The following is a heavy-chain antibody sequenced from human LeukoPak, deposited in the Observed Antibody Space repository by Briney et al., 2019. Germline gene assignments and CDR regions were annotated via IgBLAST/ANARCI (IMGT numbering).Heavy chain of an antibody. CDR2: IYYSGST. CDR3: ARLLAGDYDMDT. CDR1: GGSISSSSYY. V-gene: IGHV4-39*01. D-gene: IGHD3-9*01. Sequence: SETLSLTCTVSGGSISSSSYYWGWIRQPPGKGLEGIGSIYYSGSTYYNPSLNSRVTISGDTSKNQFSLRLSSVTAADTAVYYCARLLAGDYDMDTWGQGTLVIVSS. J-gene: IGHJ4*02.